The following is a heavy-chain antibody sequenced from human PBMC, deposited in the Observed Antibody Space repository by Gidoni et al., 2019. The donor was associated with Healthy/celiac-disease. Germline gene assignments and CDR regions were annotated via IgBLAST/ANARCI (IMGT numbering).Heavy chain of an antibody. V-gene: IGHV1-2*02. CDR2: INPNSGGT. CDR1: GYTFTGYY. D-gene: IGHD5-12*01. CDR3: AREEDIVATTELDY. J-gene: IGHJ4*02. Sequence: QVQLVQSGAEVKKPGASVKVSCKASGYTFTGYYMHWVRPAPGQGLEWMGWINPNSGGTNYAQKCQGRVTMTRDTSISTGYMELSRLRSDDTAVYYCAREEDIVATTELDYWGQGTLVTVSS.